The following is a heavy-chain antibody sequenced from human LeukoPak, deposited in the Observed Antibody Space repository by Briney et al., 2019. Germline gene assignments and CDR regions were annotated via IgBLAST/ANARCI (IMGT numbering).Heavy chain of an antibody. D-gene: IGHD3-22*01. CDR2: INHSGST. CDR1: GGSFSGYY. J-gene: IGHJ6*03. CDR3: ARGHYYDSSGYYYYYYYMDV. V-gene: IGHV4-34*01. Sequence: SETLSLTCAVYGGSFSGYYWSWIRQPPGKGLEWIGEINHSGSTNYNPSLKSRVTISVDTSKNQFSLKPSSVTAADTAVYYCARGHYYDSSGYYYYYYYMDVWGKGTTVTVSS.